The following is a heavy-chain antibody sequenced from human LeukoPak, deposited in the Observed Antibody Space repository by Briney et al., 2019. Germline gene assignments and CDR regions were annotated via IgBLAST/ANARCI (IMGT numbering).Heavy chain of an antibody. CDR1: GGSITSSNW. V-gene: IGHV4-4*02. CDR3: AKSNGYGLVDI. D-gene: IGHD3-10*01. J-gene: IGHJ3*02. CDR2: IYPGGST. Sequence: SETLSLTCAVSGGSITSSNWWTWVRQPPGKGLEWIGEIYPGGSTYYSPSLKSRVTISLDTSRYQFSLKLNSVTAADTAVYYCAKSNGYGLVDIWGQGTMVTVSS.